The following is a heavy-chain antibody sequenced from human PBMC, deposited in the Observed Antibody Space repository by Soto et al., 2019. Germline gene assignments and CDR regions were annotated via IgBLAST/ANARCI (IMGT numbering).Heavy chain of an antibody. CDR2: IIPIFGTA. J-gene: IGHJ4*02. CDR1: GGTFSSYA. Sequence: GASVKVSCKASGGTFSSYAISWVRQAPGQGLEWMGGIIPIFGTANYAQKFQGRVTITADESTSTAYMELSSLRSEDTAVYYCARDIPYNWNDVGGVGYWGQGTLVTVSS. CDR3: ARDIPYNWNDVGGVGY. D-gene: IGHD1-1*01. V-gene: IGHV1-69*13.